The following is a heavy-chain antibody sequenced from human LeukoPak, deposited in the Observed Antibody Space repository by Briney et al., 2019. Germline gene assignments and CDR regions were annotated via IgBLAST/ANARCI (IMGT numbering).Heavy chain of an antibody. Sequence: SETLSLTSTVSGGSISSSSYYWGWIRQPPGKGLEWVGSIYYSGSTYYNPSLKSRVTISVDTSKNQFSLKLSSVTAADTAVYYCARQKGIAAAGHDYWGQGTLVTVSS. J-gene: IGHJ4*02. CDR3: ARQKGIAAAGHDY. CDR1: GGSISSSSYY. CDR2: IYYSGST. V-gene: IGHV4-39*01. D-gene: IGHD6-13*01.